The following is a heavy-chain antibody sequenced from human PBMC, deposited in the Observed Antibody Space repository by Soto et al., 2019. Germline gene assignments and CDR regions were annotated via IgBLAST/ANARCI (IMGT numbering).Heavy chain of an antibody. D-gene: IGHD2-15*01. Sequence: QAQLQESGPGLVRPSGTLSLTCTVSPFSVPHNNYWNWVRQSPGKALEWIGDIYHSGATYYNPSLRGRATIHIDKSKNQIALKLTSVTAADTAVYYCARDSRYCTDVGCSIMRDAFDVWGQGTLVTVSS. CDR3: ARDSRYCTDVGCSIMRDAFDV. V-gene: IGHV4-4*02. J-gene: IGHJ3*01. CDR1: PFSVPHNNY. CDR2: IYHSGAT.